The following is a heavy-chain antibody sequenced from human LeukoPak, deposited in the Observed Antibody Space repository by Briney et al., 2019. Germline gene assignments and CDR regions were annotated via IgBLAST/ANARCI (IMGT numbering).Heavy chain of an antibody. CDR1: GFTFSSYS. CDR3: ARVHDYGDYGPGTIDY. V-gene: IGHV3-21*01. Sequence: GGSLRLSCAASGFTFSSYSMNWVRQAPGKGLEWVAFISNSSTYIYYADSLKGRFTISRDNAKNSLYLQMNSLRAEDTAVYYCARVHDYGDYGPGTIDYWGQGTLVTVSS. D-gene: IGHD4-17*01. CDR2: ISNSSTYI. J-gene: IGHJ4*02.